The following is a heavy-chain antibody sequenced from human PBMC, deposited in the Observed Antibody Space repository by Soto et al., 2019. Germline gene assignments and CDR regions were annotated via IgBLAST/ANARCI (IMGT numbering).Heavy chain of an antibody. CDR1: GGSISYGGYY. J-gene: IGHJ4*02. CDR3: ARVTPDDYGDYGFFDS. CDR2: IYYSGST. Sequence: QVQLQESGPGLVKPSQTLSLTCTVSGGSISYGGYYWSWIRQPPGKGLDWIGYIYYSGSTYYNPSLKSRVTISVDTSENQFSLKLSSMTAADTAVYYCARVTPDDYGDYGFFDSCGQGTLVIVSS. D-gene: IGHD4-17*01. V-gene: IGHV4-31*03.